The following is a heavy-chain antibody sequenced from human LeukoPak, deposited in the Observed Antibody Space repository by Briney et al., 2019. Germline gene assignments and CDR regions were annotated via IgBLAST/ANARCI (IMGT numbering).Heavy chain of an antibody. V-gene: IGHV3-30*03. Sequence: GGSLRLSCAASGFTFSSYGMHWVRQAPGKGLEWVAVISYDGSNKYYADSVKGRFTISRDNSKNTLYLQMNSLRAEDMAVYYCARDRQGIAAAGTGTTHWGQGTLVTVSS. CDR3: ARDRQGIAAAGTGTTH. CDR2: ISYDGSNK. CDR1: GFTFSSYG. J-gene: IGHJ4*02. D-gene: IGHD6-13*01.